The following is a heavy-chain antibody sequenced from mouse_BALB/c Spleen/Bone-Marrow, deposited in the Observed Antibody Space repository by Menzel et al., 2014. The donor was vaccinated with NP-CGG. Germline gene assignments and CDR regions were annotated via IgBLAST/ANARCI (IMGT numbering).Heavy chain of an antibody. D-gene: IGHD1-1*01. CDR3: ARIFLRSYAMDY. V-gene: IGHV3-8*02. CDR1: GDSITSGY. Sequence: EVQLVESGPSLVKPSQTLSLPCSVTGDSITSGYWNWIRKFPGNKLEYMGYISYSGSTYYNPSLKSRISITRDTSKNQYYLQLNSVTTEDTATYYCARIFLRSYAMDYWGQGTSVTVSS. CDR2: ISYSGST. J-gene: IGHJ4*01.